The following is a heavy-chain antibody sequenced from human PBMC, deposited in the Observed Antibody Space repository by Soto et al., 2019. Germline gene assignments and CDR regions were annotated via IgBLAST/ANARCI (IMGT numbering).Heavy chain of an antibody. J-gene: IGHJ3*02. V-gene: IGHV4-59*01. CDR3: ARMTAVTTGLAFDI. Sequence: SETLSLTCTVSGGSISSYYWSWIRQPPGKGLEWIGYIYYSGSTNYNPSLKSRVTISVDTSKNQFSLKLSSVTAADTAVYYCARMTAVTTGLAFDIWGQGTMVTVSS. D-gene: IGHD4-17*01. CDR2: IYYSGST. CDR1: GGSISSYY.